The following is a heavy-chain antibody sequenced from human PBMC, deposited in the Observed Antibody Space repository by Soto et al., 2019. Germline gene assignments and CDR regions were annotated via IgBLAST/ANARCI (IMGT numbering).Heavy chain of an antibody. V-gene: IGHV3-74*01. CDR3: ARTQFSSPNYYMDV. CDR1: GFTLSSYW. CDR2: INADGGTT. D-gene: IGHD6-6*01. J-gene: IGHJ6*03. Sequence: EVQLVESGGGLVQPGGSLTLSCVASGFTLSSYWMHWVRQAPGKGLVWVSRINADGGTTYYVDSVRGRFTASRDNAKNTLYLQMNSLTADDTDVYYCARTQFSSPNYYMDVWGKGTAVTVSS.